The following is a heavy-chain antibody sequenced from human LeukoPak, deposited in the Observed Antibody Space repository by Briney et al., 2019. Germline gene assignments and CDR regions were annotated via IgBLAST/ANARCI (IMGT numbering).Heavy chain of an antibody. CDR1: GYTLTELS. CDR3: ATSGIAAAGSYFDY. D-gene: IGHD6-13*01. J-gene: IGHJ4*02. CDR2: FDPEDGET. V-gene: IGHV1-24*01. Sequence: ASVKVSCKVSGYTLTELSMHWVRQAPGKGLEWMGGFDPEDGETIYAQKFQGRVTMTEDTSTDTAYMELSSLRSEDTAVYYCATSGIAAAGSYFDYWGQGTLVTVSS.